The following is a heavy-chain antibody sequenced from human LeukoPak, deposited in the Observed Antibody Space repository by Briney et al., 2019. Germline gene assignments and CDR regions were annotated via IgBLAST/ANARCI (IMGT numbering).Heavy chain of an antibody. D-gene: IGHD2-2*01. V-gene: IGHV3-21*01. CDR1: GLTFSSYS. CDR2: ISSSSSYI. CDR3: ARGPGNIVPAAMYTLFDY. J-gene: IGHJ4*02. Sequence: GRSLRLSCAASGLTFSSYSMNWVSQAPGKWMEWVSSISSSSSYIYYTESVKSRFTISRDNAKNSLYLQMNSLRAEDTAVYYCARGPGNIVPAAMYTLFDYWGQGTLVTVSS.